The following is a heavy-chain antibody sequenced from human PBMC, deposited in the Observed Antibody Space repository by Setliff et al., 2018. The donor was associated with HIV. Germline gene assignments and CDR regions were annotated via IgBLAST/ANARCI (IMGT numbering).Heavy chain of an antibody. D-gene: IGHD3-10*01. CDR3: TTDLIIRGVIIDGALR. CDR1: GFAFSGHQ. V-gene: IGHV3-7*03. CDR2: IKQDGSDK. J-gene: IGHJ4*02. Sequence: GGSLRLSCAASGFAFSGHQMSWVRQAPGKGLEWVAKIKQDGSDKYYVDSVKGRFTISRDNAKNSLYLQMNSLETEDTAVYYCTTDLIIRGVIIDGALRWGQGTLVTVSS.